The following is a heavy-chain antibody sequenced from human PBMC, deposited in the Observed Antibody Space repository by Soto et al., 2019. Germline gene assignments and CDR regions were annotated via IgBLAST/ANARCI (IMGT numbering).Heavy chain of an antibody. CDR2: IYHSGST. CDR3: ARRHCSSTSCSGKYAWFDP. V-gene: IGHV4-4*02. Sequence: PSETLSLTCAVSGGSISSSNWWTWVRQPPGKGLEWIGEIYHSGSTNYNLSLKSRVTISVDKSKKQFSLKLESVTAADTAVYYCARRHCSSTSCSGKYAWFDPWGQGTLVTVS. CDR1: GGSISSSNW. D-gene: IGHD2-2*01. J-gene: IGHJ5*02.